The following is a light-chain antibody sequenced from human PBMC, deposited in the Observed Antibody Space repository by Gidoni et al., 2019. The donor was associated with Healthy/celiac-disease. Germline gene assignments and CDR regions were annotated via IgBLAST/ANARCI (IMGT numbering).Light chain of an antibody. CDR2: AAS. J-gene: IGKJ1*01. CDR3: QQYYSYPLT. V-gene: IGKV1-8*01. CDR1: QGISSY. Sequence: AIRRTQSPSSLSASTGDGVTITCRASQGISSYLAWYQQKPGKAPKLLIYAASTLQSGVPSRFSGSVSGTDFTLTISCLQSEDFATYYCQQYYSYPLTFGQGTKVEIK.